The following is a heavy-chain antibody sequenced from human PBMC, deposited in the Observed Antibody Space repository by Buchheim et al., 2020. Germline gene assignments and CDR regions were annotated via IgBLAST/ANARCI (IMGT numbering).Heavy chain of an antibody. Sequence: VQLVESGGGVVQPGRSLRLSCAASGFTFSSYWMHWVRQAPGKGLVWVSGINSDGSSTTYADSVKGRFTISRDNAKNTLYLQMNSLRVEDTAVYYCARSGGSGRRTLGWFDPWGQGTL. V-gene: IGHV3-74*02. J-gene: IGHJ5*02. CDR2: INSDGSST. CDR3: ARSGGSGRRTLGWFDP. D-gene: IGHD3-10*01. CDR1: GFTFSSYW.